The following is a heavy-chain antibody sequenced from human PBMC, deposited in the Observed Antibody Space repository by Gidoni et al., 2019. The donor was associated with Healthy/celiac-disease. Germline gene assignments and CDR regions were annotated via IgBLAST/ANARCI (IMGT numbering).Heavy chain of an antibody. D-gene: IGHD1-26*01. CDR1: GGPISSYY. Sequence: QVPLQASGPGLVKPSETLSLPCTVSGGPISSYYWSWIRQPPGKGLEWIGYIYYSGSTNYNPSLKSRVTISVDTSKNQFSLKLSSVTAADTAVYYCARVNRGSYLFDYWGQGTLVTVSS. J-gene: IGHJ4*02. V-gene: IGHV4-59*01. CDR3: ARVNRGSYLFDY. CDR2: IYYSGST.